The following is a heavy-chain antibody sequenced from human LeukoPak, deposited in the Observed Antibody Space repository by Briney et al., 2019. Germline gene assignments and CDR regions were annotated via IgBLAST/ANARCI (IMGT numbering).Heavy chain of an antibody. CDR2: IGNIYYSGST. V-gene: IGHV4-39*01. D-gene: IGHD1-26*01. CDR1: GGSISSSSYY. CDR3: ARAMVGATRGFDP. Sequence: PSETLSLTCTVSGGSISSSSYYWGWIRQTPGKGLEWIGSIGNIYYSGSTYYNPSLKSRVTISVSTSRNQFSLRLSSVTAADTAVYYCARAMVGATRGFDPWGPGTLVTVSS. J-gene: IGHJ5*02.